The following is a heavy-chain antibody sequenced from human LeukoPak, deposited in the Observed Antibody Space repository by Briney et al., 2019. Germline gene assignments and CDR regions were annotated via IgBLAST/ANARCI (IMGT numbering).Heavy chain of an antibody. D-gene: IGHD6-13*01. J-gene: IGHJ1*01. V-gene: IGHV5-51*01. CDR2: IFPDDPEDSDT. CDR3: ATGGIANARRPKYFQY. CDR1: GSRFSNYW. Sequence: GGSPKISCKGSGSRFSNYWIGWVRQMPGKGLEWMGIIFPDDPEDSDTRYSPSFQGHVTISADKSINPAYLQRNSLKISDTDMYFCATGGIANARRPKYFQYWGQGTLVAVSS.